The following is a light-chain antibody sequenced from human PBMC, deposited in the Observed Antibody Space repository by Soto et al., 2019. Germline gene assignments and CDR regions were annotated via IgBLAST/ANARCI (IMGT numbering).Light chain of an antibody. CDR1: RSVNSN. V-gene: IGKV3-15*01. CDR3: QKYNNWLT. J-gene: IGKJ4*01. Sequence: EIVMTQSPATLSVSPGERATLSCRASRSVNSNLAWYQQKPGQAPRLLIYGASTRATGIPARFSGSGSGTEFTLTISSLQSEDFAVYYCQKYNNWLTFGGGTKVDIK. CDR2: GAS.